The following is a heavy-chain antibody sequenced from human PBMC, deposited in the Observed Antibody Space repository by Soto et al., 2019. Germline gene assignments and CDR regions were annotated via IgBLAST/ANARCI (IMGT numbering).Heavy chain of an antibody. V-gene: IGHV4-4*07. CDR2: IYTSGST. J-gene: IGHJ3*02. CDR1: GGSISSYY. CDR3: ARDNYSNYDAAFDI. Sequence: SDTLSLTCTVSGGSISSYYWSWIRQPAGKGLEWIGRIYTSGSTNYNPSLKSRVTMSVDTSKNQFSLKLSSVTAADTAVYYCARDNYSNYDAAFDIWGQGTMVTVSS. D-gene: IGHD4-4*01.